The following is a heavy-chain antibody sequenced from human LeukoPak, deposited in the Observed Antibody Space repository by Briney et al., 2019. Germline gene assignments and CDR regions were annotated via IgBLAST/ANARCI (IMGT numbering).Heavy chain of an antibody. CDR1: GYTLTGYY. CDR3: ARVGSDSSGYYLGLYAFDI. CDR2: INPNSGGT. Sequence: GASVKVSCKASGYTLTGYYMHWVRQAPGQGLEWMGWINPNSGGTNYAQKFQGRVTMTRDTSISTAYMELRSLRSDDTAVYYCARVGSDSSGYYLGLYAFDIWGQGTMVTVSS. J-gene: IGHJ3*02. V-gene: IGHV1-2*02. D-gene: IGHD3-22*01.